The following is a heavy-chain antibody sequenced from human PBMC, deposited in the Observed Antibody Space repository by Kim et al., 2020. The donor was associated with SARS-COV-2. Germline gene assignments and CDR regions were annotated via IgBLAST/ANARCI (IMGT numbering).Heavy chain of an antibody. J-gene: IGHJ4*02. CDR3: TTRRDGYNHEYYFDY. Sequence: GGSLRLSCAASGFTFSNAWMSWVRQAPGKGLEWVGRIKSKTDGGTTDYAAPVKGRFTISRDDSKNTLYLQMNSLKTEDTAVYYCTTRRDGYNHEYYFDYWGQGTLVTVSS. CDR2: IKSKTDGGTT. CDR1: GFTFSNAW. V-gene: IGHV3-15*01. D-gene: IGHD5-12*01.